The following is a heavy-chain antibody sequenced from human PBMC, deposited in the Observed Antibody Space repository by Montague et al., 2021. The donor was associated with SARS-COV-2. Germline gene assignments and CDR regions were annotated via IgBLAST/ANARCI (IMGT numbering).Heavy chain of an antibody. J-gene: IGHJ4*02. V-gene: IGHV4-34*01. Sequence: SETLSLTCAVYSGSLSGYYWSWVRQAPGKGLELIGEITYSGDTYYNPSLTRRVTISMDTSESQFSLKMTAVTAADTAVYYCAGRDTSLWFFDYWGQGTLVTVSS. CDR2: ITYSGDT. CDR1: SGSLSGYY. D-gene: IGHD2-21*01. CDR3: AGRDTSLWFFDY.